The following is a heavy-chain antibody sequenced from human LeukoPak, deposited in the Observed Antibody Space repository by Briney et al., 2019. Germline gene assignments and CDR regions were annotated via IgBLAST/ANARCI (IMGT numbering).Heavy chain of an antibody. CDR1: GYTFTSYG. Sequence: GASVKVSCKASGYTFTSYGISWVRQAPGQGLEWMRWISAYNGNTNYAQKLQGRVTMTTDTSTSTAYMELRSLRSDDTAVYYCARGDGGIVVVPAVPIVDYWGQGTLVTVSS. V-gene: IGHV1-18*01. J-gene: IGHJ4*02. CDR2: ISAYNGNT. CDR3: ARGDGGIVVVPAVPIVDY. D-gene: IGHD2-2*01.